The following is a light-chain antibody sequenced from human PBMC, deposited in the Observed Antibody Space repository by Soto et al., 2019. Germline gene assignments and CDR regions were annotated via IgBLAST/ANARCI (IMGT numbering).Light chain of an antibody. V-gene: IGKV3-20*01. CDR3: QQYGTSLPYT. CDR1: QSVSSSY. Sequence: EIVLTQSPGTLSLSPGERATLSCRASQSVSSSYLAWYQQKPGQAPRLLIYGASSRATGIPDRFSGGGSGTDFTLTISRREPEDFAVYYCQQYGTSLPYTFGQGTKLEIK. CDR2: GAS. J-gene: IGKJ2*01.